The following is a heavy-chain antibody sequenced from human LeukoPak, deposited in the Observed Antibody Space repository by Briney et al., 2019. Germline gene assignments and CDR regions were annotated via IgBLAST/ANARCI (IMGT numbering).Heavy chain of an antibody. D-gene: IGHD1-1*01. Sequence: GGSLKLSCAASGFTFSGSAMHWVRQASGKGLEWVGRIRSKANNYATVYAASVKGRFTISRDDSKNTVYLQMDSLRFEDAAVYYCAQDLAYIRFDNWGQGTLVTVSS. J-gene: IGHJ4*02. V-gene: IGHV3-73*01. CDR3: AQDLAYIRFDN. CDR2: IRSKANNYAT. CDR1: GFTFSGSA.